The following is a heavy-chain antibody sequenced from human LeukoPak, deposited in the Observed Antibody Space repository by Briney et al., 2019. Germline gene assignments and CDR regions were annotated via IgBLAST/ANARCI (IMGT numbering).Heavy chain of an antibody. CDR1: GFTFSSYS. CDR3: ASLSSTSLDDI. J-gene: IGHJ3*02. D-gene: IGHD2-2*01. V-gene: IGHV3-21*01. Sequence: PGGSLRLSCAASGFTFSSYSMNWVRQAPGEGLEWVSSISSSSSYIYYADSVKGRFTISRDNAKNSLYLQMNSLRAEDTAVYYCASLSSTSLDDIWGQGTMVTVSS. CDR2: ISSSSSYI.